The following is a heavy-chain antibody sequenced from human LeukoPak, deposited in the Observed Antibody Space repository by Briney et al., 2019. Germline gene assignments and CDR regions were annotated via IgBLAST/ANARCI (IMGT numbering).Heavy chain of an antibody. Sequence: GGSLRLSCAASGFTFSSYAMHWVRQAPGKGLEYVSAISSNEGSTYYANSVKGRFTISRDNSKNTLYLQMGSLRAEDMAVYYCARALGYCSSTSCFNNWFDPWGQGTLVTVSS. J-gene: IGHJ5*02. D-gene: IGHD2-2*01. CDR2: ISSNEGST. CDR3: ARALGYCSSTSCFNNWFDP. V-gene: IGHV3-64*01. CDR1: GFTFSSYA.